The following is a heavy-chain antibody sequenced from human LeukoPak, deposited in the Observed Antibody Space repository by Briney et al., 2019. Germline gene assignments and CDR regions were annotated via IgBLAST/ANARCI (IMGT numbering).Heavy chain of an antibody. CDR1: GFTFSSYW. CDR3: AKDSYDSSGSRYDY. V-gene: IGHV3-23*01. CDR2: ISDRGDRT. D-gene: IGHD3-22*01. J-gene: IGHJ4*02. Sequence: GGSLRLSCAASGFTFSSYWMSWVRQAPGKGLEWVSAISDRGDRTWDADSVKGRVTISRDNYKNTLFLQMNSLRAEDTAIYYCAKDSYDSSGSRYDYWGQGTLVTVSS.